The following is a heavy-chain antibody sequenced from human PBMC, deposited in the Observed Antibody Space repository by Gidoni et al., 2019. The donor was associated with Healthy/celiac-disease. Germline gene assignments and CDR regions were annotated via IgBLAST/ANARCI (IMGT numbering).Heavy chain of an antibody. CDR2: TYYRGST. J-gene: IGHJ6*02. D-gene: IGHD1-1*01. Sequence: QVQLQESGPGLVKPSETLSLTCTDSGGSLSRYYWSCIRPPPGKGLEWIGYTYYRGSTNYNPSLKGRVTISVDTSKNQFSLKLSSVTAAETAVYYCAREDFGTGTTSYGMDVWGQGTTVTVSS. CDR3: AREDFGTGTTSYGMDV. V-gene: IGHV4-59*01. CDR1: GGSLSRYY.